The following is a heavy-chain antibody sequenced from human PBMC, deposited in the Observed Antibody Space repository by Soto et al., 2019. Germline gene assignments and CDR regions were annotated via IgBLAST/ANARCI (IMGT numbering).Heavy chain of an antibody. CDR1: GYTFTSYG. J-gene: IGHJ3*02. Sequence: ASVKASSKASGYTFTSYGISWVRQAPGQGLEWMGWISAYNGNTNYARKLQGRVTMTTDTSTSTAYMELRSLRSDVTAVYYCARRQYNYDAFDIWGQGTMVTVSS. D-gene: IGHD1-20*01. CDR3: ARRQYNYDAFDI. CDR2: ISAYNGNT. V-gene: IGHV1-18*01.